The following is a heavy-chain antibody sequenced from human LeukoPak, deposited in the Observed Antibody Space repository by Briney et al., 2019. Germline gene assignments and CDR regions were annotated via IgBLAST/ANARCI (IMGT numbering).Heavy chain of an antibody. V-gene: IGHV3-30*02. Sequence: GGSLRLSCAASGFTFSSYGMHWVRQAPGKGLEWVAFIRYDGSNKYYADSVKGRFTISRDNSKNTLYLQMNSLRAEGTAVYYCAKDSHVVVPAAMDYWGQGTLVTVSS. CDR1: GFTFSSYG. D-gene: IGHD2-2*01. CDR2: IRYDGSNK. CDR3: AKDSHVVVPAAMDY. J-gene: IGHJ4*02.